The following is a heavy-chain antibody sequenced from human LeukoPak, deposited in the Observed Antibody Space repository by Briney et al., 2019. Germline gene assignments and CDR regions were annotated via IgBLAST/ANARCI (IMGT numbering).Heavy chain of an antibody. Sequence: GGSLRLSCAASGFTFSSYAMHWVRQAPGKGLEWVAVISYDGSNKYYADSVKGRFTISRDNSKNTLYLQMNSLRAEDTAVYYCARATDIIMVIHNKQFGYWGQGTLVTVSS. D-gene: IGHD3-10*01. CDR1: GFTFSSYA. J-gene: IGHJ4*02. CDR2: ISYDGSNK. CDR3: ARATDIIMVIHNKQFGY. V-gene: IGHV3-30-3*01.